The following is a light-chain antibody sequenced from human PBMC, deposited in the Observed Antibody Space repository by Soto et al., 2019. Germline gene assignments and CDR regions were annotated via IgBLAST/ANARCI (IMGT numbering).Light chain of an antibody. Sequence: QSVLTQAPSASGTPGQRVTISCSGSNSNIGGNTVNWYQQLPGTAPKLLIYSDDQRPSGVPDRFSGSKSGTSGSLAISGLQSEDEADYYCAASDDSLNGVVFGGGTKLTVL. V-gene: IGLV1-44*01. CDR3: AASDDSLNGVV. J-gene: IGLJ2*01. CDR1: NSNIGGNT. CDR2: SDD.